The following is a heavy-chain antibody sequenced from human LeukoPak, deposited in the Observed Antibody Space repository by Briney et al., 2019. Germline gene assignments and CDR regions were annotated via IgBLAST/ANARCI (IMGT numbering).Heavy chain of an antibody. J-gene: IGHJ5*02. CDR3: ARDKGLKDRSKDLSPSQNWFDP. CDR2: IYYSGST. D-gene: IGHD2/OR15-2a*01. Sequence: PSETLSLTCTVSGGSISSSSYYWGWIRQPPGKGLEWIGSIYYSGSTNYNPSLKSRVTISVDTSKNQFSLKLSSVTAADTAVYYCARDKGLKDRSKDLSPSQNWFDPWGQGTLVTVSS. V-gene: IGHV4-39*07. CDR1: GGSISSSSYY.